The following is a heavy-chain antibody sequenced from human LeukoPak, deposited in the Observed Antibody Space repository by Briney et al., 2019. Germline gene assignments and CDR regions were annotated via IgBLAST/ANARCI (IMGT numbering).Heavy chain of an antibody. J-gene: IGHJ4*02. CDR1: GFTFSSHA. D-gene: IGHD6-13*01. Sequence: GGSLRLTCAASGFTFSSHAMSWVRQAPGKGLEWVSAISASGDGIYYTDSVKGRFTMSRDNSKDTLYLQMNSLRADDTAVYYCAKTPGGAAGNRVFDHWGQGALVTVSS. CDR2: ISASGDGI. CDR3: AKTPGGAAGNRVFDH. V-gene: IGHV3-23*01.